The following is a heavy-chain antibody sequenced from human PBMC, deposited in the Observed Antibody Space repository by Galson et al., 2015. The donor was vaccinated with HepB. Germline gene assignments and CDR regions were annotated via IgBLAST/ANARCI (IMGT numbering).Heavy chain of an antibody. CDR2: IIPIFGTA. Sequence: SVKVSCKASGGTFSSYAISWVRQAPGQGLEWMGGIIPIFGTANYAQKFQCRVTITADESTSTAYMELSSLRSEDTAVYYCARDAGVRGVLDYWGQGTLVTVSS. CDR1: GGTFSSYA. CDR3: ARDAGVRGVLDY. J-gene: IGHJ4*02. V-gene: IGHV1-69*13. D-gene: IGHD3-10*01.